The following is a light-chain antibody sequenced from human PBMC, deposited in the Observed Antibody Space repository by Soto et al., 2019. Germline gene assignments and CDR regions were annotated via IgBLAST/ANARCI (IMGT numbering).Light chain of an antibody. V-gene: IGLV2-14*01. Sequence: QSALTQPASVSGSPGQSITISCTGTSSDVGSYNYVSWYQQHPGKAHNLMIYEVSNRPSGVSNRFSGSNSGNTASLTISRPQAEAEADYYWSAYTSSTIVFGTGTKLTVL. CDR2: EVS. J-gene: IGLJ1*01. CDR3: SAYTSSTIV. CDR1: SSDVGSYNY.